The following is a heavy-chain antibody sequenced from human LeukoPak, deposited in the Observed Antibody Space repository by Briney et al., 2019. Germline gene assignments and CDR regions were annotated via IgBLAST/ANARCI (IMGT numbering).Heavy chain of an antibody. V-gene: IGHV6-1*01. J-gene: IGHJ4*02. CDR3: VREDCSGGSCYSGFDY. CDR1: GDSVSSNSAA. D-gene: IGHD2-15*01. Sequence: SQTLSLTRAISGDSVSSNSAAWNWIRQSPSRGLEWLGRTYYRSKWYNDYAVSVKSRITINPDTSKNQFSLQLNSVTPEDTAVYYCVREDCSGGSCYSGFDYWAQGTLVTVSS. CDR2: TYYRSKWYN.